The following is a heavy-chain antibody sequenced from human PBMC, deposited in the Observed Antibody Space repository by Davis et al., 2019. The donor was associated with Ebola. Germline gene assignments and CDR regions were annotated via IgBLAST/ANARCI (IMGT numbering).Heavy chain of an antibody. CDR3: ATGGSSDY. CDR2: ISSSSSYI. D-gene: IGHD2-2*01. V-gene: IGHV3-21*01. J-gene: IGHJ4*02. CDR1: GFTFDDYA. Sequence: GGSLRLSCAASGFTFDDYAMHWVRQAPGKGLEWVSSISSSSSYIYYADSVKGRFTISRDNAKNSLYLQMNSLRAEDTAVYYCATGGSSDYWGQGTLVTVSS.